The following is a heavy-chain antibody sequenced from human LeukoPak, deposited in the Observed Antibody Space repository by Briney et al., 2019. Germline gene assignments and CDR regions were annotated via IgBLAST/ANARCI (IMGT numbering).Heavy chain of an antibody. V-gene: IGHV4-59*01. CDR2: IYYSGST. CDR3: ASLVVVTAIKWFDP. D-gene: IGHD2-21*02. J-gene: IGHJ5*02. Sequence: PSETLSLTCTVSGGSISSYYWSWIRQPPGKGLEWIGYIYYSGSTNYNPSLKSRVTISVDTSKNQFSLKLSSVTAADTAVYYCASLVVVTAIKWFDPWGQGTLVTVSS. CDR1: GGSISSYY.